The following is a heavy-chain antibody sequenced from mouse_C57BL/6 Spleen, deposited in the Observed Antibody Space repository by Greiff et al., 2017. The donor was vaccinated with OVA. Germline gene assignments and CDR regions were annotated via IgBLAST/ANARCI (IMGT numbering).Heavy chain of an antibody. V-gene: IGHV5-9*01. CDR2: ISGGGGNT. J-gene: IGHJ1*03. CDR3: ANSGYFDV. Sequence: EVQRVESGGGLVKPGGSLKLSCAASGFTFSSYTMSWVRQTPEKRLEWVATISGGGGNTYYPDSVKGRFTISRDNAKNTLYLQMSRLRSEDTALYYCANSGYFDVWGTGTTVTVSS. CDR1: GFTFSSYT.